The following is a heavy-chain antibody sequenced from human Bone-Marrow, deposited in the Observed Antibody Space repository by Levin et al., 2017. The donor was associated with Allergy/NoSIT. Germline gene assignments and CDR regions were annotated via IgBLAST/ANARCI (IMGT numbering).Heavy chain of an antibody. CDR2: IISSGTHT. Sequence: GESLKISCAASGFTFSTYSMNWVRQAPGKGLEWVSAIISSGTHTYYPDSVKGRFTISRDNAKNSLYLQMNNLRAEDTGVYYCASLQYGDYGNDYWGQGTLVTVSS. CDR1: GFTFSTYS. D-gene: IGHD4-17*01. CDR3: ASLQYGDYGNDY. V-gene: IGHV3-21*01. J-gene: IGHJ4*02.